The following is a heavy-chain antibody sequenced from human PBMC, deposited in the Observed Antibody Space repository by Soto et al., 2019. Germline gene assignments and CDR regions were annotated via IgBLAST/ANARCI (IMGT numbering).Heavy chain of an antibody. J-gene: IGHJ6*02. Sequence: EVQLVESGGGFIQPGGSLRLSCAASGLPITNAWMNWVRQAPGKGLEWVGRIKTKTEGGATDYAAAVKGRFTVSIDDSKNELYLQMNSLKTVDTAVYYCTTGSVEGVWGQGTTVTVSS. CDR2: IKTKTEGGAT. V-gene: IGHV3-15*07. CDR1: GLPITNAW. D-gene: IGHD2-15*01. CDR3: TTGSVEGV.